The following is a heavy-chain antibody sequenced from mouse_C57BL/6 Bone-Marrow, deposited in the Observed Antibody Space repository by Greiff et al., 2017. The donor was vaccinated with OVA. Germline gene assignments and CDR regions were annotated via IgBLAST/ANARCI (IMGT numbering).Heavy chain of an antibody. CDR3: ARSRGARFAY. CDR2: INPGSGGT. Sequence: VQLQQSGAELVRPGTSVKVSCKASGYAFTNYLIEWVKQRPGQGLEWIGLINPGSGGTNYNEKFKGKATLTADKSSSTAYMQLSSLTSEDSAVXFCARSRGARFAYWGQGTLVTVSA. J-gene: IGHJ3*01. CDR1: GYAFTNYL. V-gene: IGHV1-54*01.